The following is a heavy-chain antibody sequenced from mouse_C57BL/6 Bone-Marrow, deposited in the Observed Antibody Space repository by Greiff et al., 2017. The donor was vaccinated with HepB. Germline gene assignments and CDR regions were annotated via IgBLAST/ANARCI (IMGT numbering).Heavy chain of an antibody. D-gene: IGHD1-1*01. CDR1: GYTFTSYW. CDR3: ARGGRIFAY. V-gene: IGHV1-59*01. Sequence: VQLHQPGAELVRPGTSVKLSCKASGYTFTSYWMHWVKQRPGQGLEWIGVIDPSDSYTNYNQKFKGKATLTVDTSSSTAYMQLSSLTSEDSAVYYCARGGRIFAYWGQGTLVTVSA. J-gene: IGHJ3*01. CDR2: IDPSDSYT.